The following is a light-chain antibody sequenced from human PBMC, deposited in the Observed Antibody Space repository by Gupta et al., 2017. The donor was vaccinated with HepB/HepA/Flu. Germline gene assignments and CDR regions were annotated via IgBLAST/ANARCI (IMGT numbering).Light chain of an antibody. CDR3: QQRSSWPLT. Sequence: EIVFTQSPATLSLSPGERATLSCRASQSISNYLAWYQQKPGQAPRLLIYDTCNRATGIPVRFSGSGSETDFTLTISSLEPEDFAIYYCQQRSSWPLTFGGGTKVEIK. J-gene: IGKJ4*01. CDR1: QSISNY. V-gene: IGKV3-11*01. CDR2: DTC.